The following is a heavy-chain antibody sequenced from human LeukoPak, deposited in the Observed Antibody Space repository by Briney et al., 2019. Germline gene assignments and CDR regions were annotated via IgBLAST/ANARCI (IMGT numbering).Heavy chain of an antibody. V-gene: IGHV5-51*01. J-gene: IGHJ6*03. CDR1: GYSFASYW. D-gene: IGHD4-11*01. CDR2: IYPGDSDT. Sequence: GESLKISCKGSGYSFASYWIGWVRQMPGKGLEWMGIIYPGDSDTRYSPSFQGQVTFSADKSINTAYLQWSSLKTSDTAMYFCARLSDYSNYNYYMDVWGEGTTVTVSS. CDR3: ARLSDYSNYNYYMDV.